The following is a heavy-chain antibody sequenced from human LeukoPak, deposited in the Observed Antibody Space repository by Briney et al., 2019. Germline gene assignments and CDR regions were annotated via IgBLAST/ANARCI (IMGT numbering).Heavy chain of an antibody. CDR3: ARGSLSGSGWFDP. Sequence: SETLSLTCTVSGGYISNYYWTWIRQPPGKGLEWIGYIYYGGSTNYNPSLTSRVTISVDTSKNQFSLKLSSVTAADTAVYYCARGSLSGSGWFDPWGQGTLVTVSS. V-gene: IGHV4-59*13. CDR2: IYYGGST. CDR1: GGYISNYY. J-gene: IGHJ5*02. D-gene: IGHD3-22*01.